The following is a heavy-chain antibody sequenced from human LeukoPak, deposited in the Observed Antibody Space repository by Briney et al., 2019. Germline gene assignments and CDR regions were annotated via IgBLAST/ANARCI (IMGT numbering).Heavy chain of an antibody. CDR2: IYYSGST. CDR3: ARIGAYSGYDWSDV. D-gene: IGHD5-12*01. CDR1: GGSISSYY. V-gene: IGHV4-59*01. J-gene: IGHJ6*04. Sequence: SETLSLTCTVSGGSISSYYWSWIRQPPGKGLEWIGYIYYSGSTNYNPSLKSRVTISVDTSKNQFSLKLSSVTAADTAVYYFARIGAYSGYDWSDVWGEGTTVTVSS.